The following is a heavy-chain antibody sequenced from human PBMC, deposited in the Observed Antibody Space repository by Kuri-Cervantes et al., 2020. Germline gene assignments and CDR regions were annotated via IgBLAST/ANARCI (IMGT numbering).Heavy chain of an antibody. V-gene: IGHV1-46*01. D-gene: IGHD3-22*01. CDR1: GYTFTGYY. CDR2: INPSGGST. J-gene: IGHJ6*02. CDR3: ARGVPRIGGMDV. Sequence: SVNVSCKASGYTFTGYYMHWVRQAPGQGLEWMGIINPSGGSTSYAQKFQGRVTMTRDTSTSTVYMELSSLRSEDTAVYYCARGVPRIGGMDVWGQGTTVTVSS.